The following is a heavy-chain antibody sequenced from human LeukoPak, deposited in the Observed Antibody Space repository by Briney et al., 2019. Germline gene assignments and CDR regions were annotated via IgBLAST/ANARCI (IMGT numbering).Heavy chain of an antibody. CDR3: ARRFGGPYSSRGQWYFQH. V-gene: IGHV1-46*01. CDR1: GYTFTSYY. J-gene: IGHJ1*01. D-gene: IGHD6-13*01. CDR2: INPSGGST. Sequence: ASVKVSCKASGYTFTSYYMHWVRQAPGQGLEWMGIINPSGGSTSYAQKFQGRVTISVDTSKNQFSLKLSSVTAADTAVYYCARRFGGPYSSRGQWYFQHWGQGTLVTVSS.